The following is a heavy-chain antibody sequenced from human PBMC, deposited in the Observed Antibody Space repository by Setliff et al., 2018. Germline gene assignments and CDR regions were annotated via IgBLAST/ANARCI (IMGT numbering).Heavy chain of an antibody. J-gene: IGHJ4*02. CDR2: LHTSGST. CDR3: ARDNTIVGATDY. V-gene: IGHV4-61*02. D-gene: IGHD1-26*01. CDR1: GGSISSGSYY. Sequence: SETLSLTCAVSGGSISSGSYYWSWIRQPAGKGLEWVGRLHTSGSTNYNPPLKSRVTISVDTSKNQFSLKVTSVTAADTAVYFCARDNTIVGATDYWGQGTLVTVSS.